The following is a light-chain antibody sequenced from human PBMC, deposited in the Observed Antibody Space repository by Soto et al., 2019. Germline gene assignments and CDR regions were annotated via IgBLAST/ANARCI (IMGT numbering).Light chain of an antibody. CDR3: QTWGTGFQV. V-gene: IGLV4-69*01. CDR2: LNNDGSH. Sequence: QSVLTQSPSASASLGASVKLTCTLSSGHSSYAIAWHQKQPGKGPRYLMDLNNDGSHSKGDGIPDRFSGSSSGAERYLIISCLQSEDEADYYCQTWGTGFQVLGGGTKLTVL. J-gene: IGLJ2*01. CDR1: SGHSSYA.